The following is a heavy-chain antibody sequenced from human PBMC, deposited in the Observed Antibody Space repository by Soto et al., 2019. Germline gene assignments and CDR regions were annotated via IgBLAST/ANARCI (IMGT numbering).Heavy chain of an antibody. Sequence: SETLSLTCTVSGGSISSSSYYWGWIRQPPGKGLEWIGSIFYSGSTYYNPSLKSRVTISVDTSKNHFSLKLSSVTAADTAVYYCASIYGSGSYHYYYYGMDVWGQGTTVTVS. CDR1: GGSISSSSYY. CDR3: ASIYGSGSYHYYYYGMDV. J-gene: IGHJ6*02. V-gene: IGHV4-39*02. CDR2: IFYSGST. D-gene: IGHD3-10*01.